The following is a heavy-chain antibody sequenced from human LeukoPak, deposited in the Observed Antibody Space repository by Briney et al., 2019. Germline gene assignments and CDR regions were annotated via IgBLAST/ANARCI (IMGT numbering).Heavy chain of an antibody. D-gene: IGHD2-2*02. CDR1: GGSFSSGYH. CDR3: ARRIYCNTTSCYTDYFFDY. J-gene: IGHJ4*02. V-gene: IGHV4-38-2*01. Sequence: PSETLSLTCAVYGGSFSSGYHWGWIRQPPGKGLEWIGSIHHSGSTYYNPSLKSRVTISVDTSKNQFSLKLSSVTAADTAVYYCARRIYCNTTSCYTDYFFDYWGQGTLVTVSS. CDR2: IHHSGST.